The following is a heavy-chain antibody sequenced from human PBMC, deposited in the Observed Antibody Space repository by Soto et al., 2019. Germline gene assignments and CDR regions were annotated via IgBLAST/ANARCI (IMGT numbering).Heavy chain of an antibody. J-gene: IGHJ3*02. CDR1: GGTFSSYS. CDR2: IIPILGIA. V-gene: IGHV1-69*02. Sequence: SVKVSCKASGGTFSSYSISWVRHAPGQGLEWMGRIIPILGIANYAQKFQGRVTITADKSTSTAYMELSSLRSEDTAVYYCARKQGTTGNAFDIWGQGTMVTVSS. D-gene: IGHD1-1*01. CDR3: ARKQGTTGNAFDI.